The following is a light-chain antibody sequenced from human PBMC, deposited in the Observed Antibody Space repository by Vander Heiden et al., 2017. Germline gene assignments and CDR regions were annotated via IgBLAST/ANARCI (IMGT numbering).Light chain of an antibody. CDR1: RSDVGSYNS. V-gene: IGLV2-8*01. CDR3: SSYADTAKVV. CDR2: DVT. Sequence: QSALTQPPAASGSPGQSVTISCTGTRSDVGSYNSVSWYQQDPGKAPTLLIYDVTKRPSGVPDRFSGSKSGNTASLTVSGLQAEDEADYSCSSYADTAKVVFGGGTKLTVL. J-gene: IGLJ2*01.